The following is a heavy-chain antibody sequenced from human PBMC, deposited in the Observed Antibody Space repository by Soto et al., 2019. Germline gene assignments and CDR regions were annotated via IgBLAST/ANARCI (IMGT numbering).Heavy chain of an antibody. CDR3: ARKPYSGGSSPVYY. CDR2: IWYDGRNE. D-gene: IGHD2-15*01. Sequence: GRSLRLSCAASGFTFSSYGMHWVRQAPGKGLEWVAVIWYDGRNENYADSVKGRFTISRDNSKNTLYLQMNSLRAEDTAVYYCARKPYSGGSSPVYYWGQGTRVTVSS. J-gene: IGHJ4*02. CDR1: GFTFSSYG. V-gene: IGHV3-33*01.